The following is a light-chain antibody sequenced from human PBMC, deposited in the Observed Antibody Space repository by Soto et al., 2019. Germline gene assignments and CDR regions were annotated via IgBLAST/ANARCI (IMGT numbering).Light chain of an antibody. J-gene: IGKJ1*01. CDR1: QSISSW. Sequence: LTHSASRLCVDVGDRLTIKCQASQSISSWLAWYQQKPGKAPKLLIYDASNLDSGVPSRFSGSGSGTEFSLTISNRQPYDCATYYCQQYENDRTLGQGTKVDI. CDR2: DAS. V-gene: IGKV1-5*01. CDR3: QQYENDRT.